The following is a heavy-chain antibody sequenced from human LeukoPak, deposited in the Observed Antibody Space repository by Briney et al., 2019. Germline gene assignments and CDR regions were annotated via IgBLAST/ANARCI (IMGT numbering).Heavy chain of an antibody. CDR1: GFTFGSYA. D-gene: IGHD3-22*01. CDR2: ISGSGGST. Sequence: GGSLRLSCAASGFTFGSYAMSWVRQAPGKGLEWVSAISGSGGSTYYADSVKGRFTISRDNSKNTLYLQMNSLRAEDTAVYYCAKEEDYYYDSSGYYNYWGQGTLVTVSS. J-gene: IGHJ4*02. CDR3: AKEEDYYYDSSGYYNY. V-gene: IGHV3-23*01.